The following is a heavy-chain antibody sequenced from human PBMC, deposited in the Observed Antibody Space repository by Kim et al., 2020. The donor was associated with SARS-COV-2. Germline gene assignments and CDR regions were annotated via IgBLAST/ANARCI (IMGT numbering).Heavy chain of an antibody. J-gene: IGHJ4*02. V-gene: IGHV1-3*01. CDR3: ALVYFDWLSFDY. CDR1: GYTFTSYA. D-gene: IGHD3-9*01. Sequence: ASVKVSCKASGYTFTSYAMHWVRHAPGQRLEWMGWINAGNGNTKYSQKFQGRVTITRDTSASTAYMELSSLRSEDTAVYYCALVYFDWLSFDYWGQGTLVTVSS. CDR2: INAGNGNT.